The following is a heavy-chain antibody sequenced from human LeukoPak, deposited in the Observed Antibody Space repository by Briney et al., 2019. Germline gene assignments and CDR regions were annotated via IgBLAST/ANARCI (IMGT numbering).Heavy chain of an antibody. CDR3: ARTKRGYSYGETEFDY. D-gene: IGHD5-18*01. Sequence: ASVKVSCKASGGTFSSYAISWVRQAPGQGLEWMGWISAYNGNTNYAQKLQGRVTMTTDTSTSTAYMELRSLRSDDTAVYYCARTKRGYSYGETEFDYWGQGTLVTVSS. CDR2: ISAYNGNT. V-gene: IGHV1-18*01. J-gene: IGHJ4*02. CDR1: GGTFSSYA.